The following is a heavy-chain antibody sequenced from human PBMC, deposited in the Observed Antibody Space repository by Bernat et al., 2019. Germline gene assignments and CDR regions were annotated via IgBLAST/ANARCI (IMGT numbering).Heavy chain of an antibody. V-gene: IGHV2-26*01. CDR1: GFSLSNARMG. D-gene: IGHD3-9*01. CDR3: ARANYDILTGYYGAVQYYYYGMDV. Sequence: QVTLKESGPVLVKPTETLTLTCTVSGFSLSNARMGLSWIRQPPGKALEWLAHIFSNDEKSYSTSLKSRLTISKDTSKSQVVLTMTNMDPVDTATYYCARANYDILTGYYGAVQYYYYGMDVWGQGTTVTVSS. CDR2: IFSNDEK. J-gene: IGHJ6*02.